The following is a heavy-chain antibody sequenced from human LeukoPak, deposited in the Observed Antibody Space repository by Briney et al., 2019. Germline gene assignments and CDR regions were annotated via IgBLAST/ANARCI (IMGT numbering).Heavy chain of an antibody. CDR3: ARTMSHYYDSSGYGY. V-gene: IGHV1-2*02. CDR1: GYTFTGYY. CDR2: INPNSGGT. Sequence: ASVKVSCKASGYTFTGYYMHWVRQAPGQGLEWMGWINPNSGGTNYAQKFQGRVTMTRDTSISTAYMELSRLRSDDTAVYYCARTMSHYYDSSGYGYWGQGTLVTVSS. J-gene: IGHJ4*02. D-gene: IGHD3-22*01.